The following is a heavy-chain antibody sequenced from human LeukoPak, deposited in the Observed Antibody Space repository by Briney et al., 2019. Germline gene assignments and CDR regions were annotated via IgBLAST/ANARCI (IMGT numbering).Heavy chain of an antibody. CDR1: GFTFSRFA. J-gene: IGHJ6*02. V-gene: IGHV3-23*01. Sequence: GGSLRLSCAASGFTFSRFAMTWVRQAPGKGLEWVSGISGSGGSTYYADSVKGRFTISRDNSKNTLYLQMNSLRAEDTAVYYCAKDGLGQGYCSSTSCYGYYYYGMDVWGQGTTVTVSS. CDR3: AKDGLGQGYCSSTSCYGYYYYGMDV. CDR2: ISGSGGST. D-gene: IGHD2-2*01.